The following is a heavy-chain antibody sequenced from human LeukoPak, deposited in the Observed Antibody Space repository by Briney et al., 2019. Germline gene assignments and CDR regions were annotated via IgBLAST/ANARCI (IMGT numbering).Heavy chain of an antibody. CDR2: IIPILGIA. CDR3: ARGHCRDYGDCEYYYYGMDV. J-gene: IGHJ6*02. CDR1: GYTFTSYD. Sequence: ASVKVSCKASGYTFTSYDISWVRQAPGQGLEWMGRIIPILGIANYAQKFQGRVTITADKSTSTAYMELSSLRSEDTAVYYCARGHCRDYGDCEYYYYGMDVWGQGTTVTVSS. D-gene: IGHD4-17*01. V-gene: IGHV1-69*04.